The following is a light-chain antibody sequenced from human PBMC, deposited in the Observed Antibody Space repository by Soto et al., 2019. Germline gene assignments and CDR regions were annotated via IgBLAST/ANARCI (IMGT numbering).Light chain of an antibody. CDR2: KAS. CDR3: QQYNSYPWT. V-gene: IGKV1-5*03. Sequence: EIQMTQSPSTLSASVGDRVTITCRASQSISSWLAWYQQKPGKAPKLLIYKASTLESGVPSNFSGSGSGTEFTLTISSLQPEDFATYYCQQYNSYPWTFGQGTKVAIK. CDR1: QSISSW. J-gene: IGKJ1*01.